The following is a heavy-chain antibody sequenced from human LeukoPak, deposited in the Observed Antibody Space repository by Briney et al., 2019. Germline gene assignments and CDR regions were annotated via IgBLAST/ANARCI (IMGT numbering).Heavy chain of an antibody. CDR2: IYYSGST. J-gene: IGHJ4*02. CDR1: GGSISSSSYY. CDR3: ARETIRPHYYFDY. Sequence: SETLSLTCTVSGGSISSSSYYWGWIRQPPGKGLESIGTIYYSGSTYYNPSLKSRVTISVDTSKNQFSLKLTSVTAADTALYYCARETIRPHYYFDYWGQGTLVTVSS. V-gene: IGHV4-39*07.